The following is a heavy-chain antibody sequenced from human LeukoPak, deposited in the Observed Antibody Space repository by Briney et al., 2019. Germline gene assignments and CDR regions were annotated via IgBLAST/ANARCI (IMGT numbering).Heavy chain of an antibody. CDR1: GGSISSSSYY. V-gene: IGHV4-39*07. CDR3: SRGRYCSSTSCYFYYYYYMDV. D-gene: IGHD2-2*01. J-gene: IGHJ6*03. Sequence: SETLSLTCTVSGGSISSSSYYWSWIRQPPGKGLEWIGEINHGGSTNYNPSLKSRVTISVDTSKNQFSLKLSSVTAADTAVYYCSRGRYCSSTSCYFYYYYYMDVWGKGTTVTVSS. CDR2: INHGGST.